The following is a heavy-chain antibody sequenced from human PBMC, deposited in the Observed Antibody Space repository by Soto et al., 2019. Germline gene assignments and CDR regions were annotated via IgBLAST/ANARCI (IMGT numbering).Heavy chain of an antibody. D-gene: IGHD3-22*01. CDR3: AVDYYTTSDYYYY. CDR1: VGTFSSYA. Sequence: GASVKVSCKASVGTFSSYAISWVRQAPGKGREWMEVIIPIFDPTNNAQKCQGRVTTTEDEFTSTAYMELSGLRSEDTAVYYGAVDYYTTSDYYYYWGPGTLVTVS. J-gene: IGHJ4*02. V-gene: IGHV1-69*13. CDR2: IIPIFDPT.